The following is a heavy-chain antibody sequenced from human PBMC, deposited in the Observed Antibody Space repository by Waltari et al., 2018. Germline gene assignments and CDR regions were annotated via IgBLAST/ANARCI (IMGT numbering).Heavy chain of an antibody. CDR3: ARDLDGDSNLDY. D-gene: IGHD2-21*02. J-gene: IGHJ4*02. CDR1: GFPFSDHA. CDR2: SRNKSNSYTT. V-gene: IGHV3-72*01. Sequence: EVQLVESGGGLVQPGGSLRLSCAASGFPFSDHAMGWVRQAPETGREGVCRSRNKSNSYTTDSAASVKGRFTISRDDSENSLYLQMNSLKTEDTAVYYCARDLDGDSNLDYWGQGTLVTVSS.